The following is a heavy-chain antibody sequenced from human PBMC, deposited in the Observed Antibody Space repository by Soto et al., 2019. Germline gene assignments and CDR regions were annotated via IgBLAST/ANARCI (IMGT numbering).Heavy chain of an antibody. D-gene: IGHD3-3*01. Sequence: SATLSLSCTVSGGSICSSSYDWGWIRQPPGKGLEWIGSIYYSGSTYYNPSLKSRVTISVDTSKNQFSLKLSSVTAADTAVYYCARYDFWSGYCFGYWGQGTLVTVSS. CDR2: IYYSGST. V-gene: IGHV4-39*01. J-gene: IGHJ4*02. CDR3: ARYDFWSGYCFGY. CDR1: GGSICSSSYD.